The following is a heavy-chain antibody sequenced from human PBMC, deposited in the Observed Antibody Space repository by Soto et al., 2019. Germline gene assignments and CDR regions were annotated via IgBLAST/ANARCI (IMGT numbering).Heavy chain of an antibody. J-gene: IGHJ6*02. CDR1: GFTFSSYG. CDR3: ASLSYSSGWYDYYYGMDV. CDR2: ISYDGSNK. V-gene: IGHV3-30*03. D-gene: IGHD6-19*01. Sequence: QVQLVESGGGVVQPGRSLRLSCAASGFTFSSYGMHWVRQAPGKGLEWVAVISYDGSNKYYADSVKGRFTISRDNSKNTLYLQMNSLRAEDTAVYYCASLSYSSGWYDYYYGMDVWDQGTTVTVSS.